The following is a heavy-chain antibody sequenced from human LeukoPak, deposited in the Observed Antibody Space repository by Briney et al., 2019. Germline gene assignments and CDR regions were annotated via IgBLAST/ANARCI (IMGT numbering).Heavy chain of an antibody. Sequence: GGSLRLSCAASGFTFSTYWMSWVRQAPGPGKRPEWVANINQHGSEIYYVDSVKGRFTLSRDNAENTVYLQMNSLRAEDTAVYYCARVLSGSWDWFDPWGQGTLVTVSS. CDR1: GFTFSTYW. D-gene: IGHD3-22*01. CDR3: ARVLSGSWDWFDP. J-gene: IGHJ5*02. CDR2: INQHGSEI. V-gene: IGHV3-7*01.